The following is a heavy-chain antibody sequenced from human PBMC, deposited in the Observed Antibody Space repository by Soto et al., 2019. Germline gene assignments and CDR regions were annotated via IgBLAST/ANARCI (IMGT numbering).Heavy chain of an antibody. CDR1: GFTFSSYA. D-gene: IGHD5-18*01. Sequence: GGSLRLSCAASGFTFSSYAMSWVRQAPGKGLEWVSAISGSGGSTYYADSVKGRFTISRDNSKNTLYLLMNSLRAEDTAVYYCAKDMLLDTAMVFFFDYWGQGTLVTVSS. V-gene: IGHV3-23*01. J-gene: IGHJ4*02. CDR3: AKDMLLDTAMVFFFDY. CDR2: ISGSGGST.